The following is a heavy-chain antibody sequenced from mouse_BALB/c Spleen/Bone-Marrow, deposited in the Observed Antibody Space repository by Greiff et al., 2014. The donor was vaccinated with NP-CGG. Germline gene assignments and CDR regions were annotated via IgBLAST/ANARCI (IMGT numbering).Heavy chain of an antibody. CDR1: GYSITSYYS. D-gene: IGHD4-1*01. CDR3: ARVAGTPYTMDY. Sequence: EVKLVESGPDLVKPSQSLSLTCTVTGYSITSYYSWHWIRQFPGNKLEWMGYIHYSGITVYNPSLKSRISITRDTSNNQFFLQLKSVTTEDTATYYCARVAGTPYTMDYWGQGTSVTVSS. J-gene: IGHJ4*01. CDR2: IHYSGIT. V-gene: IGHV3-1*02.